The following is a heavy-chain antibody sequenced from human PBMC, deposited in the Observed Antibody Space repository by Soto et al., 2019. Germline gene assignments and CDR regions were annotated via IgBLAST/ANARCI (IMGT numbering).Heavy chain of an antibody. J-gene: IGHJ6*04. D-gene: IGHD2-15*01. CDR2: IQSGGPT. CDR1: GFTVSSKY. V-gene: IGHV3-66*01. Sequence: EVHLVESGGGLVQPGGSLRLSCAASGFTVSSKYMSWVRQAPGKGLEWVSLIQSGGPTSYADSVKGRFTISRDTSENTLHLPMDGLRAEDPAVYYCARYDVLCDGIRCIVVPLDVWGKGITVTVSS. CDR3: ARYDVLCDGIRCIVVPLDV.